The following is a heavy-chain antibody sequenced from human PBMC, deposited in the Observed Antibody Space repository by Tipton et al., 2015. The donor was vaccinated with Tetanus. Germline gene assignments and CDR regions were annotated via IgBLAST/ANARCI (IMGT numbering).Heavy chain of an antibody. D-gene: IGHD1-14*01. V-gene: IGHV3-23*01. CDR1: GFTFKSYT. CDR2: MSGSRLTP. Sequence: SLRLSCAASGFTFKSYTMNWVRQAPGKGLEWVAAMSGSRLTPNYADSVKGRFTISRDNSKNTLSLQLHGLRADDSAIYYCAKEALGVLNLWGKGTTVAVSS. J-gene: IGHJ6*03. CDR3: AKEALGVLNL.